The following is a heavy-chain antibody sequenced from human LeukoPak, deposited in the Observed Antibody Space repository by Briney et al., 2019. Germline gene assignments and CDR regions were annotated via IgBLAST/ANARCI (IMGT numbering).Heavy chain of an antibody. D-gene: IGHD3-16*01. CDR1: GYTFTSYD. J-gene: IGHJ4*02. Sequence: ASVKVSCKASGYTFTSYDINWVRQATGQGLEWMGWMNPNSGNTGYAQKLQGRVTMTTDTSTSTAYMELRSLRSDDTAVYYCARAVGGSGDFDYWGQGTLVTVSS. V-gene: IGHV1-8*01. CDR2: MNPNSGNT. CDR3: ARAVGGSGDFDY.